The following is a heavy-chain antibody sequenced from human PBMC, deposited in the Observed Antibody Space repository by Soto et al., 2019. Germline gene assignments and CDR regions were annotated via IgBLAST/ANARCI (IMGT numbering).Heavy chain of an antibody. V-gene: IGHV1-2*02. CDR3: ARAAVVRGSGSYYYYYYMDV. D-gene: IGHD3-10*01. CDR1: GYTFTSYA. J-gene: IGHJ6*03. Sequence: ASVKVSCKASGYTFTSYAMHWVRQAPGQRLEWMGWINPNSGNTKYSQKFQGRVTMTRDTSISTAYMELSRLRSDDTAVYYCARAAVVRGSGSYYYYYYMDVWGKGTTVTVSS. CDR2: INPNSGNT.